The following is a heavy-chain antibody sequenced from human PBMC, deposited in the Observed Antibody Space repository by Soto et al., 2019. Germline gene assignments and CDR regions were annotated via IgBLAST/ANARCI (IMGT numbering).Heavy chain of an antibody. CDR3: AKVLRDRLRTFDS. CDR2: LTASGTST. Sequence: EVQLLESGGDLVQPGGSLRLSCAASGFTFSSYVMGWVRQAPGKGLEWVSSLTASGTSTYYADSVKGRFTISRDNSKNTLYLQMNSLRAEDTAIYYCAKVLRDRLRTFDSWGQGTLVTVSS. V-gene: IGHV3-23*01. D-gene: IGHD4-17*01. CDR1: GFTFSSYV. J-gene: IGHJ4*02.